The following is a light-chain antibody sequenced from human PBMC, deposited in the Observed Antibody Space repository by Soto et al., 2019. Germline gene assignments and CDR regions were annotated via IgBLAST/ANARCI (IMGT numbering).Light chain of an antibody. CDR1: SSNIGSNY. V-gene: IGLV1-47*02. CDR2: SNN. CDR3: AAWDESLSALYV. Sequence: QSVLTQPPSASGTPGQRVTISCSGSSSNIGSNYVYWYQQLPGTAPKLLIYSNNQRPSGVPDRFSGSKSGTSASLAISGIRSEDEADYYCAAWDESLSALYVCGTGTKVTVL. J-gene: IGLJ1*01.